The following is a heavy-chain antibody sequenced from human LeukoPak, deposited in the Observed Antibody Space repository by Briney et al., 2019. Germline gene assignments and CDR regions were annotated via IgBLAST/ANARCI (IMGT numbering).Heavy chain of an antibody. Sequence: SETLSLTCTVSGGSISSYDGSWIRQPAGKRLEWIGRIYTRGSTNYNPSLKSRVIMSVDTSKNQFSLKLSSVTAADTAVYYCARVSSSWYQDWYFDLWGRGTLVTVSS. V-gene: IGHV4-4*07. CDR3: ARVSSSWYQDWYFDL. D-gene: IGHD6-13*01. J-gene: IGHJ2*01. CDR1: GGSISSYD. CDR2: IYTRGST.